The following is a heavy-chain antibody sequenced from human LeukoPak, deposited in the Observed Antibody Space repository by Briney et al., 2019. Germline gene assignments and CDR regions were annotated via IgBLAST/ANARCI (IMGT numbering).Heavy chain of an antibody. CDR3: ARYSSSWYRYYYYYYMDD. CDR2: INHSGST. D-gene: IGHD6-13*01. CDR1: GGSFSGYY. Sequence: PSETLSLTCAVYGGSFSGYYWSWIRQPPGKGLEWIGEINHSGSTNYNPSLKSRVTISVDTSKNQFSLKLSSVTAADTAVYYCARYSSSWYRYYYYYYMDDWGKGTTVTISS. J-gene: IGHJ6*03. V-gene: IGHV4-34*01.